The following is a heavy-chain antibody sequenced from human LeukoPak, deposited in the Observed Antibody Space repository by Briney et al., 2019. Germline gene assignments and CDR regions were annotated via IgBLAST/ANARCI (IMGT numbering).Heavy chain of an antibody. D-gene: IGHD3-3*01. CDR2: INKDGSEK. J-gene: IGHJ5*02. CDR1: GFTFWNYW. CDR3: VREGGNEWYSGWFDP. Sequence: GGSLRLSCAVSGFTFWNYWMSWVRQTPGKGLEWVANINKDGSEKIYVDSVKGRFTISRDNAKNSLYLQMNSLRGEDTAEYYCVREGGNEWYSGWFDPWGQGALVTVSS. V-gene: IGHV3-7*01.